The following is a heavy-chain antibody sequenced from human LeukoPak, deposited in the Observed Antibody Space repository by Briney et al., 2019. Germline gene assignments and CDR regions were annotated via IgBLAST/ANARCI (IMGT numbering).Heavy chain of an antibody. J-gene: IGHJ6*03. D-gene: IGHD3-10*01. V-gene: IGHV3-48*01. CDR1: GFTFGDYG. CDR2: ISSSSSTI. Sequence: GGSLRLSCAASGFTFGDYGMNWVRQAPGKGLEWVSYISSSSSTIYYADSVKGRFTISRDNAKNSLYLQMNSLRAEDTAVYYCASVLLYYYYMDVWGKGTTVTVSS. CDR3: ASVLLYYYYMDV.